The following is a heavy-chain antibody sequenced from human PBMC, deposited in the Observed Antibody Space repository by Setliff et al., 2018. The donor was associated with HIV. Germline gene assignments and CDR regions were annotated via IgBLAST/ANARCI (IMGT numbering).Heavy chain of an antibody. CDR1: GGSFSGYY. CDR2: INHSGST. Sequence: PSETLSLTCAVYGGSFSGYYWSWIRQPPGKGLEWIGEINHSGSTNYNPSLKLRVTITVDTSKNQFTLKLSSVTAADTAVYYCARVWYNVDIVATIIAVAGRKGYFDYWGQGTLVTVSS. V-gene: IGHV4-34*01. J-gene: IGHJ4*02. D-gene: IGHD5-12*01. CDR3: ARVWYNVDIVATIIAVAGRKGYFDY.